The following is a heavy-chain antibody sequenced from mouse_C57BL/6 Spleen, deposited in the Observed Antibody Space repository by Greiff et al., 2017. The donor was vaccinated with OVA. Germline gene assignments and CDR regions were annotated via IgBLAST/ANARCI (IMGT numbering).Heavy chain of an antibody. D-gene: IGHD2-1*01. Sequence: VQLQQSGPGLVQPSQSLSLTCSVTGYSLTSGYYWNWIRQFPGNKLEWMGYISYDGSNNYNPSLKDRIAITRDTSKNQFFLKLNSGTTEDTATYYCAKEGNYGYFDVWGTGTTVTVSS. CDR3: AKEGNYGYFDV. CDR2: ISYDGSN. J-gene: IGHJ1*03. V-gene: IGHV3-6*01. CDR1: GYSLTSGYY.